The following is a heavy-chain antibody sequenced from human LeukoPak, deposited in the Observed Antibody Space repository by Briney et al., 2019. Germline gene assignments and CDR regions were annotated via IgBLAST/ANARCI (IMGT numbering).Heavy chain of an antibody. CDR2: IASDGGST. D-gene: IGHD4-23*01. J-gene: IGHJ4*02. CDR1: GFTFSSYW. CDR3: ARGRPHGNDY. V-gene: IGHV3-74*01. Sequence: GGSLRLSCAASGFTFSSYWMNRVRQAPGKGLVWVSRIASDGGSTTYADSVKGRFSISRDNAKNTLYLQMNSLRVEDTAVYYCARGRPHGNDYWGQGTLVTVSS.